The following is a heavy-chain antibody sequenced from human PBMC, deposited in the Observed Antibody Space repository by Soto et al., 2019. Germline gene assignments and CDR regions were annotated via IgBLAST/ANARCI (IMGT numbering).Heavy chain of an antibody. CDR3: ARGADFWSGTPFDP. D-gene: IGHD3-3*01. Sequence: EVQLVESGGGLVQPGGSLRLSCAASGFTFSSYSMNWVRQAPGKGLEWVSYISPSSRTIHYGDSVKGRFTISRDNAKNSLYLQMISLRDEDTAVYYCARGADFWSGTPFDPWGQGTLVTVSS. V-gene: IGHV3-48*02. J-gene: IGHJ5*02. CDR1: GFTFSSYS. CDR2: ISPSSRTI.